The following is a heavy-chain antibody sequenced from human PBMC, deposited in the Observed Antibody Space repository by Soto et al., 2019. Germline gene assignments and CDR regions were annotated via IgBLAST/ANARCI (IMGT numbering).Heavy chain of an antibody. Sequence: PWATLSLTCTVSGGSISSYYWSWIRQPPGKGLEWIGYIYYSGSTNYNPSLKSRVTISVDTSKNQFSLKLSSVTAADTAVYYCARTWGYSSITFDYWGQGTLVTVSS. D-gene: IGHD6-13*01. CDR3: ARTWGYSSITFDY. V-gene: IGHV4-59*01. J-gene: IGHJ4*02. CDR1: GGSISSYY. CDR2: IYYSGST.